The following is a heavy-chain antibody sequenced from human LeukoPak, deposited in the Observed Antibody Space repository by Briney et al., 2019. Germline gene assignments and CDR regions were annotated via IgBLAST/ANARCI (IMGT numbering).Heavy chain of an antibody. CDR3: VRDWHNAYPPD. CDR1: GFPFSNYW. Sequence: GGSERLLCAASGFPFSNYWVNWGRQAPGKGLEWVANIKNDGGEIFYVDSLKGRFTISRDNAENSLYLRMNSLRVDDTAVYYSVRDWHNAYPPDWGQGTLVTVSS. J-gene: IGHJ4*02. V-gene: IGHV3-7*04. CDR2: IKNDGGEI. D-gene: IGHD3-16*01.